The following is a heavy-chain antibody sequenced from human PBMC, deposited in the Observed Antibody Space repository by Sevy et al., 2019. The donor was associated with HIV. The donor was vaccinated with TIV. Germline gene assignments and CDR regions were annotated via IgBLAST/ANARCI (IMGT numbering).Heavy chain of an antibody. CDR2: FDPEDGET. CDR3: ATVDGRSSIAAPYYDY. Sequence: ASVMVSCKVSGYTLTELSMHWVRQAPGKGLEWMGGFDPEDGETIYAQKFQGRVTMTEDTSTDTAYMELSSLRSEDTAVYYCATVDGRSSIAAPYYDYWGQGTLVTVSS. CDR1: GYTLTELS. J-gene: IGHJ4*02. D-gene: IGHD6-6*01. V-gene: IGHV1-24*01.